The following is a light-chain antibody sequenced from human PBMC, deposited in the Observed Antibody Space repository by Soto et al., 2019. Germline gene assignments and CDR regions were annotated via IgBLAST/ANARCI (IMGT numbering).Light chain of an antibody. CDR3: QQFYSYWT. J-gene: IGKJ1*01. Sequence: IQLTQSPSSLSAPVGDRVTITCRASQGISSYFAWYQQKPGKAPKLLIYAASTLASGVPSRFSGSGSGTEFTLTISSLQPDDFATYYCQQFYSYWTFGQGTKVDIK. CDR2: AAS. V-gene: IGKV1-9*01. CDR1: QGISSY.